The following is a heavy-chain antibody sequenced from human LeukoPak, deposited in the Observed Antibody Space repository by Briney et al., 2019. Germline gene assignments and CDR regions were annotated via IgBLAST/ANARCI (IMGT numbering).Heavy chain of an antibody. CDR1: GFTFSSYN. Sequence: GGSLRLSCAASGFTFSSYNMNWVRQAPGKGLEWVSAISGSGGSTYYADSVKGRFTISRDNSKNTLYLQMNSLRAEDAAVYYCAKEDRSGVRDGSGSYSWGQGTLVTVSS. CDR2: ISGSGGST. J-gene: IGHJ4*02. CDR3: AKEDRSGVRDGSGSYS. V-gene: IGHV3-23*01. D-gene: IGHD3-10*01.